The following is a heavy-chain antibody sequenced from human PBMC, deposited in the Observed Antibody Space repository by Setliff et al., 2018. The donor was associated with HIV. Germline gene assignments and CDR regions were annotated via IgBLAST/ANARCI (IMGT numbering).Heavy chain of an antibody. CDR3: ARSHYDSRGYYYRGDAFDI. CDR1: GFTFSSYW. J-gene: IGHJ3*02. D-gene: IGHD3-22*01. Sequence: GGSLRLSCAASGFTFSSYWMSWVRQAPGKGLEWVADIKQDGSKAYYMDSVKGRFTISRDNPKNSLYLQMTSLRAEDTAVYYCARSHYDSRGYYYRGDAFDIWGLGTMVTVSS. V-gene: IGHV3-7*02. CDR2: IKQDGSKA.